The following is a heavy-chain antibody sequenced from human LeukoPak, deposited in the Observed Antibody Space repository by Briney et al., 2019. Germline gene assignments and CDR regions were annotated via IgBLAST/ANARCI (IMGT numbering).Heavy chain of an antibody. V-gene: IGHV3-48*01. J-gene: IGHJ3*02. Sequence: GGSLRLSCTASGFTFGDYAMSWVRQAPGKGLEWVSYISSSSSTIYYADSVKGRFTISRDNAKNSLYLQMNSLRAEDTAVYYCARELREHGVFDIWGQGIMVTVSS. CDR1: GFTFGDYA. CDR2: ISSSSSTI. CDR3: ARELREHGVFDI. D-gene: IGHD1-26*01.